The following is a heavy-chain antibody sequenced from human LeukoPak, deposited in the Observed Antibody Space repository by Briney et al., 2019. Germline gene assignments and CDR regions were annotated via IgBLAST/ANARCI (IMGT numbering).Heavy chain of an antibody. CDR1: GFTFSSYG. CDR3: AKTYFSSRAHYFYYYYMDV. D-gene: IGHD6-13*01. J-gene: IGHJ6*03. V-gene: IGHV3-23*01. Sequence: PGGSLRLSCAASGFTFSSYGMSWVRQAPGKGLEWVSAFSGGGSSTFCAVSVKGRFTISRDNSKNTLYLQMNSLRAEDTAVYYCAKTYFSSRAHYFYYYYMDVWGKGTTVTISS. CDR2: FSGGGSST.